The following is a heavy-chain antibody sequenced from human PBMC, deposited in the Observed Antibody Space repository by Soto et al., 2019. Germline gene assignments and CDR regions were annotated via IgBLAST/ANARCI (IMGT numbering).Heavy chain of an antibody. CDR3: ARDHSSGWPSHFQH. V-gene: IGHV3-33*01. CDR2: IWYDGSNK. CDR1: GFTFSSYG. J-gene: IGHJ1*01. D-gene: IGHD6-19*01. Sequence: GGSLRLSCAASGFTFSSYGMHWVRQAPGKGLEWVAVIWYDGSNKYYADSVKGRFTISRDNSKNTLYLQMNSLRAEDTAVYYCARDHSSGWPSHFQHWGQGTLVTVSS.